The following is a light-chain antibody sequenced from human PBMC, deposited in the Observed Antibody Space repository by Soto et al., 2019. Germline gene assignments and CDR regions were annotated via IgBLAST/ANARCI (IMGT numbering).Light chain of an antibody. V-gene: IGLV3-21*04. Sequence: SYELTQPPSVSVAPGKTARLTCGGNNIGSKSVHWYQQKPGQAPVLVIYYDSDRPSGIPERFSGSNSGNTATLTISRVEAGDEADSYCQVWDSSSDLHYVFGTGTKLTVL. CDR1: NIGSKS. J-gene: IGLJ1*01. CDR2: YDS. CDR3: QVWDSSSDLHYV.